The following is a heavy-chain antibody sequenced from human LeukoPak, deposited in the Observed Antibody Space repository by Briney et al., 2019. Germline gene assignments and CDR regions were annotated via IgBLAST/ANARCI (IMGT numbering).Heavy chain of an antibody. CDR3: ARGTRGYSSGWYPYYFDY. CDR1: GGSFSGYY. J-gene: IGHJ4*02. CDR2: INHSGST. D-gene: IGHD6-19*01. Sequence: SETPSLTCAVYGGSFSGYYWSWIRQPPGKGLEWIGEINHSGSTNYNPSLKSRVTISVDTSKNQFSLKLSSVTAADTAVYYCARGTRGYSSGWYPYYFDYWGQGTLVTVSS. V-gene: IGHV4-34*01.